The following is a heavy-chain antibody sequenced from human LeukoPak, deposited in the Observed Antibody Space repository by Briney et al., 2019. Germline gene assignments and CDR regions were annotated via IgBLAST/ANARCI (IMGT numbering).Heavy chain of an antibody. Sequence: SETLSLTCTVSGGSISSGSYYWSWIRQPAGKGLEWIGRIYTSGSTNYNPSLKSRVTISVDTSKNQFSLTLSSVTAADTAVYYCARDGPRRIRYGMDVWGQGTTVTVSS. J-gene: IGHJ6*02. V-gene: IGHV4-61*02. D-gene: IGHD5-18*01. CDR1: GGSISSGSYY. CDR2: IYTSGST. CDR3: ARDGPRRIRYGMDV.